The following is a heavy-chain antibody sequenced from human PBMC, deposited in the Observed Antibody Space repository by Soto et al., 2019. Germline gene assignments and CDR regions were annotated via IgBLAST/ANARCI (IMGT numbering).Heavy chain of an antibody. CDR1: GGTFSSYA. CDR3: ARDGLRGYSYGSDAFDI. Sequence: QVQLVQSGAEVKKPGSSVKVSCKASGGTFSSYAISWVRQAPGQGLEWMGGIIPIFGTANYAQKFQGRVTITADESTSTAYRELSSLRTEDTAVYYCARDGLRGYSYGSDAFDIWGQVTMVTVSS. V-gene: IGHV1-69*12. D-gene: IGHD5-18*01. CDR2: IIPIFGTA. J-gene: IGHJ3*02.